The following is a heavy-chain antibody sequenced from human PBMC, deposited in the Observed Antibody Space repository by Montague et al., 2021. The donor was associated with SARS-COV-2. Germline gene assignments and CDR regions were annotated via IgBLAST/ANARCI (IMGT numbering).Heavy chain of an antibody. V-gene: IGHV2-5*02. Sequence: PALVKPTQTLTLTCTFSGFSLSTDGMGVGWIRQPPGRALEWLALIYWDDDGRYSPSLRSRLTITKDTSKNQVVLTMTNMDPVDTATYYCARTWAYGSGSYGVDPWGQGTLVTVSS. CDR2: IYWDDDG. J-gene: IGHJ5*02. CDR3: ARTWAYGSGSYGVDP. D-gene: IGHD3-10*01. CDR1: GFSLSTDGMG.